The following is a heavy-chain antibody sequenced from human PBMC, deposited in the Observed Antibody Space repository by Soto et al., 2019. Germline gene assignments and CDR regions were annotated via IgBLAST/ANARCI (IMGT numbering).Heavy chain of an antibody. Sequence: QVQLVQSGAEVKKPGSSVKVSCKASGGTFNSYTIGWVRQAPGQGLEWMGGIIPLFGTANYAQKFQGRVTIFADKSTSTAYMELSSLRPEDTAVYYCAKEVFGDSGWFDPWGQGTLVTVSS. V-gene: IGHV1-69*06. CDR1: GGTFNSYT. D-gene: IGHD3-10*02. CDR2: IIPLFGTA. J-gene: IGHJ5*02. CDR3: AKEVFGDSGWFDP.